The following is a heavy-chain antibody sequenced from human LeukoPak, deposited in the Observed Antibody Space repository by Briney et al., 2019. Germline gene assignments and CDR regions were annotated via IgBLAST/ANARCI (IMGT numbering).Heavy chain of an antibody. CDR1: GFTFSSYW. D-gene: IGHD3-10*01. V-gene: IGHV3-74*01. CDR3: ARGGRHDGHLWFGDLMIYYYYMDV. Sequence: GGSLRLSCAASGFTFSSYWMHWVRQAPGKGLVWVSRINSDGSSTSYAYSVKGRFTISRDNAKNTLYLQMNSLRAEDTAVYYCARGGRHDGHLWFGDLMIYYYYMDVWGKGTTVTISS. J-gene: IGHJ6*03. CDR2: INSDGSST.